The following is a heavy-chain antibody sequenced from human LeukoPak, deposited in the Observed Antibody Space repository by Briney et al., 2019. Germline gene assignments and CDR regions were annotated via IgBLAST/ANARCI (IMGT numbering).Heavy chain of an antibody. CDR1: GYTFTGYY. V-gene: IGHV1-2*02. D-gene: IGHD3-10*01. CDR2: INPNSGGT. Sequence: ASVKVSCKASGYTFTGYYMHWVRQAPGQGLEWMGWINPNSGGTNYAQKFQGRVTMTRDTSISTAYMELSRLRSDDTAVYYCARDYGSGSYYNSYYYYMDVWGKGTTVTISS. CDR3: ARDYGSGSYYNSYYYYMDV. J-gene: IGHJ6*03.